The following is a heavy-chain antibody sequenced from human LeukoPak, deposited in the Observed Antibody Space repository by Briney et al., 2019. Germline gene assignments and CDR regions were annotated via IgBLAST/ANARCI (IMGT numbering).Heavy chain of an antibody. J-gene: IGHJ4*02. CDR1: GYSFTSYW. CDR2: IYPGDSDT. Sequence: GESLKISCKGSGYSFTSYWIGWVRQMPGKGLEWIGIIYPGDSDTRYSPSFQGQVTISADKSISTAYLQWSSLKASDTAMYYCARRGYCSSTSCLYFDYWGQGTLVTVSS. CDR3: ARRGYCSSTSCLYFDY. V-gene: IGHV5-51*01. D-gene: IGHD2-2*01.